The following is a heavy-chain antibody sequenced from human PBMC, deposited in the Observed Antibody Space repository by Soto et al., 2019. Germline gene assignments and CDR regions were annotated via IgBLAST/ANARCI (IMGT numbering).Heavy chain of an antibody. J-gene: IGHJ4*02. CDR1: GGSISSGGYS. D-gene: IGHD2-15*01. CDR3: ARAYCSGGSCYYFDY. V-gene: IGHV4-30-2*01. CDR2: IYHSGST. Sequence: QLQLQESGSGLVKPSQTLSLTCAVSGGSISSGGYSWSWIRQPPGKGLEGIGYIYHSGSTYYNPSLKRGVPISVDRSKNQFSLKLSSVTAADTAVYYCARAYCSGGSCYYFDYWGQGTLVTVSS.